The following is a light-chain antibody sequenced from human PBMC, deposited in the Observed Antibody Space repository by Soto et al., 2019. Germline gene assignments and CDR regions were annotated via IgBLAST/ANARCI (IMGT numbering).Light chain of an antibody. CDR3: QQCGSSPWT. J-gene: IGKJ1*01. CDR2: GAS. CDR1: QSVSSSH. Sequence: IVLTQSPATLSSFPGDRVTLSCRASQSVSSSHLAWYQQKPGQAPRLLIYGASSRATGIPDRFRGSGSGTDFTLTISRLEPEDFAVYYCQQCGSSPWTFGQGTKVDIK. V-gene: IGKV3-20*01.